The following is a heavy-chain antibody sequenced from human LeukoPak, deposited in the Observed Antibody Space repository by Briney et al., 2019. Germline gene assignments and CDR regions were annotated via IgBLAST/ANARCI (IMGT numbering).Heavy chain of an antibody. CDR3: ARDLFYYDSSGYSPHPNHFDY. D-gene: IGHD3-22*01. CDR1: GGTFSSYA. CDR2: IIPIFGIA. Sequence: ASVKVSCKASGGTFSSYAISWVRQAPGQGLEWMGRIIPIFGIANYAQKFQGRATITADKSTSTAYMELSSLRSEDTAVYYCARDLFYYDSSGYSPHPNHFDYWGQGTLVTVSS. J-gene: IGHJ4*02. V-gene: IGHV1-69*04.